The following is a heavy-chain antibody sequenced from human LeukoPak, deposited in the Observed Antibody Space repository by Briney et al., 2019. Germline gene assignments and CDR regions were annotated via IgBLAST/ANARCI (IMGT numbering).Heavy chain of an antibody. CDR2: ISYDGSNK. CDR1: GFTFSSYA. J-gene: IGHJ3*02. Sequence: GGSLRLSCAASGFTFSSYAMHWVRQAPGKGLEWVAVISYDGSNKYYADSVKGRFTISRDNSKNTLYLQMNSLRAEDTAVYYCARPKTYYYDSSGYPGAFDIWGQGTMVTVSS. V-gene: IGHV3-30-3*01. D-gene: IGHD3-22*01. CDR3: ARPKTYYYDSSGYPGAFDI.